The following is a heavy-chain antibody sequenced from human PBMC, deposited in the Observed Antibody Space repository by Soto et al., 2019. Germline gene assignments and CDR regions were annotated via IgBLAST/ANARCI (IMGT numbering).Heavy chain of an antibody. V-gene: IGHV2-5*02. CDR3: AHSRDEPDGYNNPFDY. CDR2: IYWDDDK. D-gene: IGHD4-4*01. Sequence: SGPTLVNPAQSLTLTCTFSGFSLSTSGVGVGWIRQPPGKALEWLALIYWDDDKRYSPSLKSRLTITKDTSKNQVVLTMTNMDPVDTATYYCAHSRDEPDGYNNPFDYWGQGTLVTVSS. J-gene: IGHJ4*02. CDR1: GFSLSTSGVG.